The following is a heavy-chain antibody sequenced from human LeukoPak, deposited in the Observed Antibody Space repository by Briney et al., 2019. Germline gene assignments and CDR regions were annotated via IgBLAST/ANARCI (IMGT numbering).Heavy chain of an antibody. CDR3: ARLKQYSTSSRVGGMDV. J-gene: IGHJ6*03. CDR1: GGSFSGYY. Sequence: SETLSLTCAVFGGSFSGYYWTWIRQPPGKGLEWIGEINDIGSTNYNPSLKSRVTVPVDTSKYQFSLKLRSVTAADTAVYYCARLKQYSTSSRVGGMDVWGKGTTVTVSS. V-gene: IGHV4-34*01. D-gene: IGHD1-26*01. CDR2: INDIGST.